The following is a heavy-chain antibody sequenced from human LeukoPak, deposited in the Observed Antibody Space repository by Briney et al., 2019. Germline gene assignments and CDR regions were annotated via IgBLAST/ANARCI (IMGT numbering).Heavy chain of an antibody. CDR3: ARGTVSFDY. Sequence: SETLSLTCTVSGGSISSSSYYCGWIRQPPGKGLEWIGSIYYSGSTYYNPSLKSRVTTSVDTSKNLFSLKLSSVTAADTAVYYCARGTVSFDYWGQGTLVTVSS. V-gene: IGHV4-39*01. CDR1: GGSISSSSYY. J-gene: IGHJ4*02. D-gene: IGHD1-1*01. CDR2: IYYSGST.